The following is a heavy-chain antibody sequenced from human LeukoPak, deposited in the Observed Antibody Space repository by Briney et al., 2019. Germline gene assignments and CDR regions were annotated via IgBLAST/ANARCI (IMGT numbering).Heavy chain of an antibody. V-gene: IGHV3-23*01. D-gene: IGHD2/OR15-2a*01. CDR1: GLTFSSHA. J-gene: IGHJ4*02. Sequence: GGSLRLSCVASGLTFSSHAMTWVRQTPGKGLEWVSGITGSGGSTYHAESVKGRFTISRDNSKNTLYLQMNNLRAEDTAVYYCGARPPSEAYFAVFDFWGQGTLVTVSS. CDR3: GARPPSEAYFAVFDF. CDR2: ITGSGGST.